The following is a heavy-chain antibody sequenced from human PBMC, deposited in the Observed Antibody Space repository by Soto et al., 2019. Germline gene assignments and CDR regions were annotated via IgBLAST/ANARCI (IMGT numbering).Heavy chain of an antibody. CDR2: IWYDGSNK. CDR1: GFTFSSYG. D-gene: IGHD3-22*01. CDR3: ARMRTYYYDTMDWFDY. V-gene: IGHV3-33*01. Sequence: PGGSLRLSCAASGFTFSSYGMHWVRQAPGKGLDWVAFIWYDGSNKYYADSVKGRFTISRDNSKNTLYLQMNSLRAEDTAVYYCARMRTYYYDTMDWFDYWGQGTLVTVSS. J-gene: IGHJ4*02.